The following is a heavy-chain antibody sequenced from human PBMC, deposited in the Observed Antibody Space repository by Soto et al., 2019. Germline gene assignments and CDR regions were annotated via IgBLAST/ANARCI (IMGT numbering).Heavy chain of an antibody. CDR1: GGSISSYY. CDR2: IYYSGST. D-gene: IGHD2-2*01. CDR3: ERGEYQLDLYGMDV. V-gene: IGHV4-59*01. J-gene: IGHJ6*02. Sequence: SETLSLTCTVSGGSISSYYWSWIRQPPGEGLEWIGYIYYSGSTNYNPSLKSRVTISVDTSKNQFSLKLSSVTAADTAVYYCERGEYQLDLYGMDVWGQGTTVTV.